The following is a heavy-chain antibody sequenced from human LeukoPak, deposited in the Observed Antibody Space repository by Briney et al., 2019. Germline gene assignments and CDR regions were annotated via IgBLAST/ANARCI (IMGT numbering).Heavy chain of an antibody. Sequence: SVKVSCKASGATFGSHSISWVRQAPGQGLEWMGANVPMVGTDVYAQRFQGRVTVTADESTTTAYMELISLTSEDTAMYYCARDLLSVDNYDALDIWGQGTMVTVSS. J-gene: IGHJ3*02. CDR1: GATFGSHS. V-gene: IGHV1-69*13. CDR2: NVPMVGTD. D-gene: IGHD5-12*01. CDR3: ARDLLSVDNYDALDI.